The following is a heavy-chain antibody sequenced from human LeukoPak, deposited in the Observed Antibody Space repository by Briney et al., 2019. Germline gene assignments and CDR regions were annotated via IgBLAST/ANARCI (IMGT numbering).Heavy chain of an antibody. Sequence: GASVKVSCKVSGYTFTDYYMHWVQQAPGKGLEWMGLVDPEDGETICAEKFQGRVTITADTSTDTAYMELSSLRSEDTAVYYCATHQEYSSSSLGYWGQGTLVTVSS. D-gene: IGHD6-6*01. CDR3: ATHQEYSSSSLGY. J-gene: IGHJ4*02. CDR1: GYTFTDYY. CDR2: VDPEDGET. V-gene: IGHV1-69-2*01.